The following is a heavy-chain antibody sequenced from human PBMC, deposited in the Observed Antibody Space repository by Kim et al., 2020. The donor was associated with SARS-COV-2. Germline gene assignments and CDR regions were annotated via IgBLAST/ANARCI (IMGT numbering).Heavy chain of an antibody. CDR3: FSRSRNTWVDS. V-gene: IGHV3-73*01. Sequence: GGSLRLSCVVSGSTFSASDIHWVRQASGKGLERLGRIRDKTGTYATAYDVSLNGRVTISRDDLKSTAYLQMNSLKTEDTAVYYCFSRSRNTWVDSWGQGTLVTVSS. CDR2: IRDKTGTYAT. J-gene: IGHJ5*01. CDR1: GSTFSASD.